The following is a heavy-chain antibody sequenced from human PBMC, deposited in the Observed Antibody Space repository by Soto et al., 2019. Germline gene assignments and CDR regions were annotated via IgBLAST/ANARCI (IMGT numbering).Heavy chain of an antibody. V-gene: IGHV4-34*01. Sequence: PSETLSLTCAVYGGSFSGYYWSWIRQPPGKGLEWIGEINHSGSTNYNPSLKSRVTISVDTSKNQFSLKLSSVTAADTAVYYCATVGVPAANGLYYYYGMDVWGQGTTVTVSS. D-gene: IGHD2-2*01. CDR3: ATVGVPAANGLYYYYGMDV. J-gene: IGHJ6*02. CDR1: GGSFSGYY. CDR2: INHSGST.